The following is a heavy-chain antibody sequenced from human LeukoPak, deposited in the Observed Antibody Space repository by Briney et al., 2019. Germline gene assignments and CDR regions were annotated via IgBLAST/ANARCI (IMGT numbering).Heavy chain of an antibody. CDR1: GFTFSNSW. V-gene: IGHV3-74*01. CDR2: INSDGSTT. J-gene: IGHJ4*02. D-gene: IGHD4-17*01. CDR3: TSEVTTDS. Sequence: GGSLRLSCAASGFTFSNSWMHWVRQAPGKGLVWVSTINSDGSTTGYADSVKGRFTISRDNAKNTLYLQMNSVRAEDTAVYYCTSEVTTDSWGQGTPVTVSS.